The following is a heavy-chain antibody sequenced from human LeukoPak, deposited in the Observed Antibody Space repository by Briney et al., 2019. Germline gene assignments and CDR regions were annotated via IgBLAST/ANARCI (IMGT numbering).Heavy chain of an antibody. J-gene: IGHJ4*02. D-gene: IGHD1-26*01. CDR1: GYTFTSYA. V-gene: IGHV1-3*01. CDR2: INAGNGNT. Sequence: ASVEVSCKASGYTFTSYAMHWVRQAPGQRPEWMGWINAGNGNTKYSQKFQGRVTITRDTSASTAYMELSSLRSEDTAVYYCARAHRYSGSYSVNFDYWGQGTLVTVSS. CDR3: ARAHRYSGSYSVNFDY.